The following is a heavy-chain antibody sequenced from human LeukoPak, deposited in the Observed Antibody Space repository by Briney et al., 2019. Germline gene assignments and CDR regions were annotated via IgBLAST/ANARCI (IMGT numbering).Heavy chain of an antibody. D-gene: IGHD3-9*01. J-gene: IGHJ4*02. CDR2: IGWDSGSL. CDR1: GFSFKDYA. CDR3: AKDIVASVLPGYYGGFDS. Sequence: GGSLRISCAASGFSFKDYAMHWLRQAPGKGLEWVSGIGWDSGSLDYAGSVKGRFTIPRDNAGSTLFLEMTSLRREDTALYYCAKDIVASVLPGYYGGFDSWGQGTRVTVSS. V-gene: IGHV3-9*01.